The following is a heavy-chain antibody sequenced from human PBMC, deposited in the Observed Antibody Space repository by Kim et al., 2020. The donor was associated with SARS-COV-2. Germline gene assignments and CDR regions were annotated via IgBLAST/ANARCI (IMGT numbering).Heavy chain of an antibody. CDR2: IGRSGSNR. CDR1: GFTFSNYE. D-gene: IGHD5-18*01. J-gene: IGHJ4*02. V-gene: IGHV3-48*03. CDR3: ARGQYSFGYNFES. Sequence: GGSLRLSCVVSGFTFSNYEMSWVRQAPGKGLEWLSYIGRSGSNRYYADSVKGRFTISRDNAKNSLYLQVNSLRAEDTAVYYCARGQYSFGYNFESWGQGTLVTVSS.